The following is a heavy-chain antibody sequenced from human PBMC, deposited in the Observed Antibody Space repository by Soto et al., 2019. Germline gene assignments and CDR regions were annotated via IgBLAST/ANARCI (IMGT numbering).Heavy chain of an antibody. J-gene: IGHJ1*01. V-gene: IGHV1-69*06. CDR3: ARVGSRDAYNYVLDQ. CDR1: GRIFSSFP. CDR2: VISASGSV. Sequence: QVQVVQSGAEVKKPGSSVKISCKASGRIFSSFPTSWVRQVPGQGLEWMGGVISASGSVTYAPKFKGRVTMTAVNSAGIGYMELTSMTSEDTDIYYCARVGSRDAYNYVLDQWGPGTMVTVSS. D-gene: IGHD5-18*01.